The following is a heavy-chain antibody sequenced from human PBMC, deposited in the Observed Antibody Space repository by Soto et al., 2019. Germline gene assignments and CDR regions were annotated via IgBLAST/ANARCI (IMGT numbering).Heavy chain of an antibody. CDR3: ARDMVDSSRYCMDV. J-gene: IGHJ6*02. CDR2: ISYDGNNK. Sequence: QVQLVESGGGVVQPGRSLRLSCAATGFTFSRNAMHWVRQAPGKGLEWVAVISYDGNNKYYADSVKGRFTISRDNSKNTLYLQMTILRAEDTAVYYCARDMVDSSRYCMDVWGQGTTVTVSS. V-gene: IGHV3-30-3*01. D-gene: IGHD6-13*01. CDR1: GFTFSRNA.